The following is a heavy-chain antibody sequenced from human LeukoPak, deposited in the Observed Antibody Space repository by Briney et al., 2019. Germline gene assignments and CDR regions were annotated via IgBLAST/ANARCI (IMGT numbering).Heavy chain of an antibody. CDR2: IIPIFGTA. CDR1: GGTFSSYA. Sequence: SVKVSCKASGGTFSSYAISWVRQAPGQGLEWMGGIIPIFGTANYAQKFQGRVTITADKSTSTAYMELSSLRSEDTAVYYCAREVRPITMIVVAPGAFDIWGQGTMVTVSS. V-gene: IGHV1-69*06. D-gene: IGHD3-22*01. J-gene: IGHJ3*02. CDR3: AREVRPITMIVVAPGAFDI.